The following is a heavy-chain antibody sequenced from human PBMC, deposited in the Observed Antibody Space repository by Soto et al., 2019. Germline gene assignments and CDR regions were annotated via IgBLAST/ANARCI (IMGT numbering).Heavy chain of an antibody. CDR1: GYTFTGYY. Sequence: ASVKVSCKASGYTFTGYYMHWVRQAPGQGLEWMGWINPNSGGTNYAQKFQGGVTMTRDTSISTAYMELSRLRSDDTAVYYCAREGVDIVATQSYYYYYGMDVWGQGTTVTVSS. CDR2: INPNSGGT. V-gene: IGHV1-2*02. CDR3: AREGVDIVATQSYYYYYGMDV. D-gene: IGHD5-12*01. J-gene: IGHJ6*02.